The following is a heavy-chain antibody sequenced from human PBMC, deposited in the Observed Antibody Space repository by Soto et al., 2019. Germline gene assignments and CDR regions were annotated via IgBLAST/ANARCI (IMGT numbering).Heavy chain of an antibody. D-gene: IGHD6-19*01. J-gene: IGHJ4*02. CDR1: GLPFRSNG. Sequence: GGSLRLSGSASGLPFRSNGMHGVAKAPGKGLEWMAIIYYDGSNKNYADSVKGRFTISRDNSNNTVYLQMSSLRAEDTAVYYCARDQRWLVRIYFDSWGQGTLVTVSS. V-gene: IGHV3-30*12. CDR2: IYYDGSNK. CDR3: ARDQRWLVRIYFDS.